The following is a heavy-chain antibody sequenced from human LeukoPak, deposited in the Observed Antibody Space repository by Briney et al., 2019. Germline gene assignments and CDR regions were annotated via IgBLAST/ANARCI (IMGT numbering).Heavy chain of an antibody. CDR2: ISSGGDTE. J-gene: IGHJ4*02. V-gene: IGHV3-48*03. Sequence: GGSLRLSCAASGFTFSSFEMNWVRLAPGRGLEWVSHISSGGDTESYVDSVRGRFTMSRDNAKNLLFLQMNSLRAEDTAVYFCARYGSGWGFDYWGQGTLVTVSS. CDR1: GFTFSSFE. D-gene: IGHD6-19*01. CDR3: ARYGSGWGFDY.